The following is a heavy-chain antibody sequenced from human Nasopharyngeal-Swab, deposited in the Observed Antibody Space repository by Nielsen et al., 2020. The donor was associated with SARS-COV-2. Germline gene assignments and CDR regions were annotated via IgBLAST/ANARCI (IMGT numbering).Heavy chain of an antibody. CDR1: GFTFSSYG. J-gene: IGHJ4*02. CDR2: RWYDGSNK. V-gene: IGHV3-33*01. Sequence: GESLKISCAASGFTFSSYGMHWVRQAPGKGLEWVAVRWYDGSNKYYADSVKGRFTISRDNSKNTLYLQMNSLRAEDTAVYYCARGGVGSYHRLVDDYWGQGTLVTVSS. CDR3: ARGGVGSYHRLVDDY. D-gene: IGHD1-26*01.